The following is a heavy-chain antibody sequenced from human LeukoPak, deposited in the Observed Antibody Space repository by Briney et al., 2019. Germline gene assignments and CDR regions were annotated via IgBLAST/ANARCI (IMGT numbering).Heavy chain of an antibody. CDR1: GFTVSSNY. Sequence: GGSLRLSCAASGFTVSSNYMSWVRQAPGKGLEWVSVIYSCGSTYYADSVKGRFTISRDNSKNTLYLQMNSLRAEDTAVYYCARDMNSSGAPPDYWGQGTLVTVSS. CDR3: ARDMNSSGAPPDY. CDR2: IYSCGST. D-gene: IGHD3-22*01. J-gene: IGHJ4*02. V-gene: IGHV3-66*01.